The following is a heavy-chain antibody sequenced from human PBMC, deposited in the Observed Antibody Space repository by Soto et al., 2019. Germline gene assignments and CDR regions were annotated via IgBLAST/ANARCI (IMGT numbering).Heavy chain of an antibody. CDR1: GYTFTYRY. CDR3: ALSQDNRNFDYDYIWGSYRLNN. Sequence: GASVKVSCKASGYTFTYRYLHWVRQAPGQALEWMGWITPFNGNTNYAQKFQDRVTITRDRSMSTAYMELSSLRSEDTAMYYCALSQDNRNFDYDYIWGSYRLNNWGQGTLVTVSS. D-gene: IGHD3-16*02. CDR2: ITPFNGNT. V-gene: IGHV1-45*02. J-gene: IGHJ4*02.